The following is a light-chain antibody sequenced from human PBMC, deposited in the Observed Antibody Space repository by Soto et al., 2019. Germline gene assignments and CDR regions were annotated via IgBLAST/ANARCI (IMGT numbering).Light chain of an antibody. Sequence: EIVLTQSPGTLSLSPGERATLSCRASQSVSDLAWYQQKPGQAPRLLIYGPSTRATGIPDRVSGSGSGTDFTLTISGLEPEDFAVYYCQQYGSSLFTFGPGTKWIP. J-gene: IGKJ3*01. CDR3: QQYGSSLFT. CDR2: GPS. V-gene: IGKV3-20*01. CDR1: QSVSD.